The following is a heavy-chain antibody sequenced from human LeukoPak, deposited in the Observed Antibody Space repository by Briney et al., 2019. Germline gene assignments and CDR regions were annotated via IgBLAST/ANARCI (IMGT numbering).Heavy chain of an antibody. J-gene: IGHJ6*02. CDR1: GFTFSDYY. Sequence: GGSLRLSCAASGFTFSDYYMSWIRQAPGKGLEWVSYISSSGSTIYYADSVKGRFTISRDNAKNSLYLQMNSLRAEDTAVYYCARDSMKTYYDILTGYGMDVWGQGTTVTVSS. CDR3: ARDSMKTYYDILTGYGMDV. CDR2: ISSSGSTI. D-gene: IGHD3-9*01. V-gene: IGHV3-11*01.